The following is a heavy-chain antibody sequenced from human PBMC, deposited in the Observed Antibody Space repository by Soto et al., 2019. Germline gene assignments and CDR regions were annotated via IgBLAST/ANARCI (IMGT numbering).Heavy chain of an antibody. V-gene: IGHV5-10-1*01. D-gene: IGHD3-9*01. J-gene: IGHJ5*02. CDR3: ARQERYYYILTGSINWFDP. CDR2: IDPSDSYT. Sequence: GESLKISCKGSGYSFTSYWISWVRQMPGKGLEWMGRIDPSDSYTNYSPSFQGHVTISADKSISTAYLQWSSLKASDTAMYYCARQERYYYILTGSINWFDPWGQGTLVTVSS. CDR1: GYSFTSYW.